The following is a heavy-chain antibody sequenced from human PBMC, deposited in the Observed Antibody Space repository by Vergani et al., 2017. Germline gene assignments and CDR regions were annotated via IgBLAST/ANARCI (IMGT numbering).Heavy chain of an antibody. D-gene: IGHD3-22*01. J-gene: IGHJ4*02. V-gene: IGHV5-51*01. CDR3: ARPYYYDSSGYYLRY. CDR2: IYPGDSDT. Sequence: EVQLVQSGAEVKKPGESLKISCKGSGYSFTSYWIGWVRQMPGKGLEWMGIIYPGDSDTRYSPSFQGQVTIPADKSISTAYLQWSSLKASDTAMYYCARPYYYDSSGYYLRYWGQGTLVTVSS. CDR1: GYSFTSYW.